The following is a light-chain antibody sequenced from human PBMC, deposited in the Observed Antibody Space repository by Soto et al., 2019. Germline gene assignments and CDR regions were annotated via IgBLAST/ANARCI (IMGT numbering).Light chain of an antibody. CDR1: QAISTY. CDR3: QNYNGAPWT. V-gene: IGKV1-27*01. CDR2: AAS. Sequence: DIQLTQSPSSLSASVGDRVTITCRASQAISTYLVWYQQKPGTVSKLLIFAASTLQSGVPSRFSGSGSGTDFTLTISSLQPEDVATYYCQNYNGAPWTFGQGTKVEIK. J-gene: IGKJ1*01.